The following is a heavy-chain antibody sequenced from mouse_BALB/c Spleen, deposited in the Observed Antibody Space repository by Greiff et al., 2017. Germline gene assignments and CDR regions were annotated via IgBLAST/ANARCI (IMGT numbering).Heavy chain of an antibody. CDR1: GFTFSSYY. V-gene: IGHV5-6-2*01. CDR2: INSNGGST. Sequence: EVKLVESGGGLVKLGGSLKLSCAASGFTFSSYYMSWVRQTPEKRLELVAAINSNGGSTYYPDTVKGRFTISRDNAKNTLYLQMSSLKSEDTALYYCARHYGNYVGWFAYWGQGTLVTVSA. D-gene: IGHD2-1*01. J-gene: IGHJ3*01. CDR3: ARHYGNYVGWFAY.